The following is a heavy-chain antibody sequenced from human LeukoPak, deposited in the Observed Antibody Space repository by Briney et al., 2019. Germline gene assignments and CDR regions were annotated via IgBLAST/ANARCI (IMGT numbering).Heavy chain of an antibody. CDR1: GFAFNTYA. CDR2: IWHDGSHK. J-gene: IGHJ4*02. CDR3: ARKISGSGSYPDF. D-gene: IGHD3-10*01. Sequence: PGRSLRLSCAASGFAFNTYAMHWVRQAPGQGLEWVALIWHDGSHKFYSNSVRGQFTISRDNSKNTVSLQMNNLRPEDTAVYYCARKISGSGSYPDFWGQGTLVTVSS. V-gene: IGHV3-33*01.